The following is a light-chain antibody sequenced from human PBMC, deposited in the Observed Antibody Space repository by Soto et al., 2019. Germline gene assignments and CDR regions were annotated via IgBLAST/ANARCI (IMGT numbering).Light chain of an antibody. CDR3: QTWGTGIQGV. J-gene: IGLJ3*02. Sequence: QLVLTQSPSASASLGASVKVTCTLSSGRSSYAIAWHQQQPEKGPRYLMKLNSDDSHSKGDGIPDRFSGSSSGAERYLTISSLQSEDEADYYCQTWGTGIQGVFGGGTKLTVL. V-gene: IGLV4-69*01. CDR2: LNSDDSH. CDR1: SGRSSYA.